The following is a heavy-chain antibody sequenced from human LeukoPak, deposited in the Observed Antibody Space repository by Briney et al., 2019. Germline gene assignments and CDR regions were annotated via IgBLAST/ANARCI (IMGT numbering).Heavy chain of an antibody. CDR3: ARDGSGRHYYGSGSPPDY. CDR1: GGTFSSYA. D-gene: IGHD3-10*01. V-gene: IGHV1-69*05. Sequence: ASVKVSCKASGGTFSSYAISWVRQAPGQGLEWMGRIIPIFGTANYAQKFQGSVTITTDESTSTAYMELSSLRSEDTAVYYCARDGSGRHYYGSGSPPDYWGQGTLVTVSS. J-gene: IGHJ4*02. CDR2: IIPIFGTA.